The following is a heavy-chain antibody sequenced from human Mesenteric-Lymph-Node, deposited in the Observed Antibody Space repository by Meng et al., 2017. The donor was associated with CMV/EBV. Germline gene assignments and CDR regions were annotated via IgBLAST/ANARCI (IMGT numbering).Heavy chain of an antibody. V-gene: IGHV4-61*03. CDR1: GGSVSSGNNY. D-gene: IGHD2-2*01. Sequence: SETLSLTCTVPGGSVSSGNNYWNWIRQTPGKGLEWIAYIHSSGSTNYNPSLKSRVTISIDTSRNHVSLRLSSVTAADTAVYYCARVRGGGIVVVPAALDYWGQGTLVTVSS. CDR2: IHSSGST. CDR3: ARVRGGGIVVVPAALDY. J-gene: IGHJ4*02.